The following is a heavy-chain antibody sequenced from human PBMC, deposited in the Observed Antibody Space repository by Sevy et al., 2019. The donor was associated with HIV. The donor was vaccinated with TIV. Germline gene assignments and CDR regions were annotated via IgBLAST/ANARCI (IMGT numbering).Heavy chain of an antibody. V-gene: IGHV3-23*01. CDR1: GFDFSIYS. J-gene: IGHJ4*02. D-gene: IGHD2-8*01. CDR3: AREGCTKPHDY. Sequence: GGSLRLSCAASGFDFSIYSMSWVRQAPGKGLEWVSTLSFVCGKINYADSVKGRFTISRDNSKSSVYLQMNNMRVEDKAVYYCAREGCTKPHDYWGQGTLVTVSS. CDR2: LSFVCGKI.